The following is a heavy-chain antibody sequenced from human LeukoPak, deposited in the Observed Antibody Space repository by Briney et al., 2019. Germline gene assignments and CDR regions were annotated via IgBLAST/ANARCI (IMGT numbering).Heavy chain of an antibody. D-gene: IGHD3-3*01. CDR2: MSSSSSYI. J-gene: IGHJ6*02. Sequence: PGGSLTLSCAASGFTFSSYSMNWVRQAPGKGLEWVSSMSSSSSYIYYADSVKGRFTISRDNAKNSLYLQMNSLRAEDTAVYYCARWDTGDFCSGLALRNYYYYGMDVWGQGTTVTAPS. V-gene: IGHV3-21*01. CDR1: GFTFSSYS. CDR3: ARWDTGDFCSGLALRNYYYYGMDV.